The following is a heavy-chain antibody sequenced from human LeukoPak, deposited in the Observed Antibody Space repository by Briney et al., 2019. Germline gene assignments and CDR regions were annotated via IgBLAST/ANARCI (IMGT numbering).Heavy chain of an antibody. CDR1: GGSISSYY. D-gene: IGHD3-22*01. Sequence: SETLSLTCTVSGGSISSYYWSWIRQPPGKGLEWIGEINHSGSTNYNPSLKSRVTISVDTSKNQFSLKLSSVTAADTAAYYCAAHYYDSSGYPTPYGYWGQGTLVTVSS. J-gene: IGHJ4*02. CDR3: AAHYYDSSGYPTPYGY. CDR2: INHSGST. V-gene: IGHV4-34*01.